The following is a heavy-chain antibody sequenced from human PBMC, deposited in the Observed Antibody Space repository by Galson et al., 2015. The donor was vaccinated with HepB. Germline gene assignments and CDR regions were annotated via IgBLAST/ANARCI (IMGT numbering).Heavy chain of an antibody. CDR3: ARHYEVTMVRADAFDI. Sequence: ETLSLTCAVYGGSFSGYYWSWIRQPPGKGLEWIGEINHSGSTNYNPSLKSRVTISVDTSKNQFSLKLSSVTAADTAVYYCARHYEVTMVRADAFDIWGQGTMVTVSS. J-gene: IGHJ3*02. D-gene: IGHD3-10*01. CDR2: INHSGST. V-gene: IGHV4-34*01. CDR1: GGSFSGYY.